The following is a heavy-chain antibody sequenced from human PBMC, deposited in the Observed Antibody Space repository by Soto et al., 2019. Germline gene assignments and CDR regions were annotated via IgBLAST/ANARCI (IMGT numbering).Heavy chain of an antibody. CDR2: IWYDGSNK. Sequence: GGSLRLSCAASGFTFSSYGMHWVRQAPGKGLEWVAVIWYDGSNKYYADSVKGRFTISRDNSKNTLYLQMNSLRAEDTAVYYCASEGYSSSSGFDYWGQGTLVTVSS. V-gene: IGHV3-33*01. CDR3: ASEGYSSSSGFDY. J-gene: IGHJ4*02. CDR1: GFTFSSYG. D-gene: IGHD6-6*01.